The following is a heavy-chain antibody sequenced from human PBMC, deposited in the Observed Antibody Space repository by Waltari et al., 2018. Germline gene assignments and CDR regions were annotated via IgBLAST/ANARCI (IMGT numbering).Heavy chain of an antibody. CDR1: GFSCGSYS. Sequence: EVQLVESGGGLVKPGGSLRLSCGSSGFSCGSYSMNWVRQAPGKGLEWVSSISSSTTYIHYADSVKGRFTISRDNAKNSLYRQMNSLRVEDTAVYYCVSGGWGFYFDYWGQGTVVTVSS. V-gene: IGHV3-21*01. J-gene: IGHJ4*02. CDR2: ISSSTTYI. D-gene: IGHD7-27*01. CDR3: VSGGWGFYFDY.